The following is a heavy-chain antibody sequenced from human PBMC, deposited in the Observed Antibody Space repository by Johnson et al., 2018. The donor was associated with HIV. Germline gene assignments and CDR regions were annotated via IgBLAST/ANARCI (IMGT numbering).Heavy chain of an antibody. CDR3: ARVQITYDYDSSAYQAFDI. CDR1: GFTFNDYG. CDR2: ISYDGSNK. Sequence: QVQLVESGGGVVRPGGSLRLSCAASGFTFNDYGMSWVRQVPGKGLEWVAVISYDGSNKYYADSVKGRFTISRDISTNTLYLLMNRLRPDDTAVDYCARVQITYDYDSSAYQAFDIWGQGTMVTVSS. D-gene: IGHD3-22*01. V-gene: IGHV3-30*03. J-gene: IGHJ3*02.